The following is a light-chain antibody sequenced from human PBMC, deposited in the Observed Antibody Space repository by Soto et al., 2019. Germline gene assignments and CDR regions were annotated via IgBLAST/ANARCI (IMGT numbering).Light chain of an antibody. Sequence: DIQMTQSPSTLSASVGDRVTITCRASQSISSYLNWYQQKPGKAPKLLIYAISSWESGVPSRFSGTGSGTDFTLTISGLQPEDFAIYYCQQSSSTLITFGRGTRLEIK. V-gene: IGKV1-39*01. CDR1: QSISSY. CDR2: AIS. J-gene: IGKJ5*01. CDR3: QQSSSTLIT.